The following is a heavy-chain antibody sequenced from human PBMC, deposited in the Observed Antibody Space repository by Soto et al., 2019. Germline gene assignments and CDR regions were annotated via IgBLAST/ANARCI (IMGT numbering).Heavy chain of an antibody. Sequence: ASVKVSCKTSGYTFTHNQIIWVRQAIGQGLEWMGWMSPFRGDSGSAPKFQGRVTMTRNTSITTAYMELSSLTSEDTAVYYCARGLCTGGTCYGLTSDIWGQGTMVTVSS. J-gene: IGHJ3*02. CDR2: MSPFRGDS. D-gene: IGHD2-15*01. CDR3: ARGLCTGGTCYGLTSDI. CDR1: GYTFTHNQ. V-gene: IGHV1-8*01.